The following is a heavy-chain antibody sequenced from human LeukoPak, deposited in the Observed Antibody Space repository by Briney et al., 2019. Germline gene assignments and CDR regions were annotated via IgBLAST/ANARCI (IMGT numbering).Heavy chain of an antibody. D-gene: IGHD2-2*01. CDR2: MNPNSGNT. Sequence: ASVKVSCKASRYTFTSYDINWVRQATGQGVEWMGWMNPNSGNTGYAQKFQGRVTMKRNTSISPAYMELSSLRSEDTAVYYCARGLGIVVVPAAIRYWFDPGGQGTLVTVS. J-gene: IGHJ5*02. CDR1: RYTFTSYD. CDR3: ARGLGIVVVPAAIRYWFDP. V-gene: IGHV1-8*01.